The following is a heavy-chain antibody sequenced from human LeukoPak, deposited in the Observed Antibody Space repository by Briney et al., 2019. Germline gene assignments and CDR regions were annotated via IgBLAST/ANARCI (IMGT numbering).Heavy chain of an antibody. CDR1: GFTVSTNY. Sequence: GGSLRLSCAASGFTVSTNYMSWVRQAPGKGLEWVGRIKSKTDGGTTDYAAPVKGRFTISRDDSKNTLYLQMNSLKTEDTAVYYCAKDPGSSSWFGDYWGQGTLVTVSS. CDR2: IKSKTDGGTT. CDR3: AKDPGSSSWFGDY. J-gene: IGHJ4*02. V-gene: IGHV3-15*01. D-gene: IGHD6-13*01.